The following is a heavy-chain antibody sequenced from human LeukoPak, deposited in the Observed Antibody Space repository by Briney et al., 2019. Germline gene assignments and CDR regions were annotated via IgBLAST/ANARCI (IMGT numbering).Heavy chain of an antibody. V-gene: IGHV3-48*01. Sequence: GGSLRLSCAASGFTFSSYSMNWVRQAPGKGLEWVSYISTSSSSIYYADSVKGRFTISRDNSKNTLYLQVNSLRAEDTAVYYCAKGVGMDVWGQGTTVTVSS. CDR3: AKGVGMDV. CDR1: GFTFSSYS. J-gene: IGHJ6*02. CDR2: ISTSSSSI.